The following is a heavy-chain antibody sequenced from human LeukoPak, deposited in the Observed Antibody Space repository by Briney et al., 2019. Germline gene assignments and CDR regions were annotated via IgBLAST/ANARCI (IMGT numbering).Heavy chain of an antibody. J-gene: IGHJ3*02. CDR2: INHSGST. D-gene: IGHD6-6*01. Sequence: PSETLSLTCAVCGGSFSGYYWSWIRQPPGKGPEWIGEINHSGSTNYNPSLKSRVTISVDTSKNQFSLKLSSVTAADTAVYYCASVDLTSIAARPLDAFDIWGQGTMVTVSS. CDR1: GGSFSGYY. V-gene: IGHV4-34*01. CDR3: ASVDLTSIAARPLDAFDI.